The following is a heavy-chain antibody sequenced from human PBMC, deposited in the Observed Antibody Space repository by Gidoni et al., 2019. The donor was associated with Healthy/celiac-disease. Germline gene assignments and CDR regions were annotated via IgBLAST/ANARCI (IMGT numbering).Heavy chain of an antibody. V-gene: IGHV1-69*06. CDR2: IIPIFGTA. Sequence: QVQLVQSGAEVKKPGSSVKVSCKASGGPFSSYAISWVRQAPGQGLEWMGGIIPIFGTANYAQKFQGRVTITADKSTSTAYMELSSLRSEDTAVYYCATYVAARQGYYYYYYMDVWGKGTTVTVSS. CDR1: GGPFSSYA. D-gene: IGHD6-6*01. CDR3: ATYVAARQGYYYYYYMDV. J-gene: IGHJ6*03.